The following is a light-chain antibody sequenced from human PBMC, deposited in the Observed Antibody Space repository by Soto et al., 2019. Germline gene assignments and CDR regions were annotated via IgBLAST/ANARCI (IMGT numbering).Light chain of an antibody. Sequence: EIVMTQSPATLSVSPGERATLSCRASQSVSSNLAWYQQKPGQAPRLLMFGASTRATDIPARFSGSGSGTEFTLTISSLQSEDFAFYFCHQNNTWPGTFGQGTKVE. J-gene: IGKJ1*01. CDR2: GAS. CDR3: HQNNTWPGT. V-gene: IGKV3-15*01. CDR1: QSVSSN.